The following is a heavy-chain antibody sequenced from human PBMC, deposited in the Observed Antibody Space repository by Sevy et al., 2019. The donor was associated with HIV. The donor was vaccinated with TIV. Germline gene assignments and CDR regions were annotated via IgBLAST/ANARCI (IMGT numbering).Heavy chain of an antibody. J-gene: IGHJ4*02. D-gene: IGHD3-10*01. V-gene: IGHV3-33*01. CDR3: ARDLESYNYGAFGPSFMPDY. CDR2: IWFDGSNT. CDR1: GFTFSSYG. Sequence: GGSLILSCAASGFTFSSYGMHWVRQAPGKGLEWVAVIWFDGSNTFYADSVKGRFTISRDIAENTLHLLMNSLRAEDTAVYYCARDLESYNYGAFGPSFMPDYWGQGTVVIVSS.